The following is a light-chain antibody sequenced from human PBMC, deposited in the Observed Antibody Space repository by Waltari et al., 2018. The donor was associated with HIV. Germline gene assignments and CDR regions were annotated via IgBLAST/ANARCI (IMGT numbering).Light chain of an antibody. J-gene: IGKJ1*01. CDR1: QSVLYSSNNKNY. V-gene: IGKV4-1*01. CDR2: WAS. CDR3: QQYYSTPT. Sequence: LGERATINCKSSQSVLYSSNNKNYLAWYQQKPGQPPKLLIYWASTRESGVPDRFSGSGSGTDFTLTISSLQAEDVAVYYCQQYYSTPTFGQGTKVEIK.